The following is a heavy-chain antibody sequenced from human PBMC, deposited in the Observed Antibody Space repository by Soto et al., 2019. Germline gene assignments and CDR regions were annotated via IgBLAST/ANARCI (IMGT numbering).Heavy chain of an antibody. Sequence: SETLSLTGTIAAGSINAYEWTWIRQSPGKGLEWIGYVYYSGTTYYNPSLQSRVTISVDTSKKQFSLKVRSVTAADTAIYFCARAGSTWRYFFEYWGQGSLVTVSS. J-gene: IGHJ4*02. CDR2: VYYSGTT. D-gene: IGHD2-2*01. CDR1: AGSINAYE. V-gene: IGHV4-59*01. CDR3: ARAGSTWRYFFEY.